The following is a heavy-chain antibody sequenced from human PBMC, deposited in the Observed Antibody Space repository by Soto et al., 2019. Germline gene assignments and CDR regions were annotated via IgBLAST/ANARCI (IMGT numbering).Heavy chain of an antibody. Sequence: SVKVSCKASGGTFSSYASSWVRQAPGQGLEWMGGIIPIFGTANYAQKFQGRVTITADESTSTAYMELSSLRSEDTAVYYCAIDYDEYCRITSCYVMDVWGQGTTVTVSS. V-gene: IGHV1-69*13. CDR3: AIDYDEYCRITSCYVMDV. J-gene: IGHJ6*02. CDR1: GGTFSSYA. D-gene: IGHD2-2*01. CDR2: IIPIFGTA.